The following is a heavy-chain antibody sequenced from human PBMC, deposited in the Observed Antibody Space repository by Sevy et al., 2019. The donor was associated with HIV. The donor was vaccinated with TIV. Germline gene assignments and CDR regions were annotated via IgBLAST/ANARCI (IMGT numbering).Heavy chain of an antibody. CDR3: AQETVGSFDS. CDR1: GFTFSAYW. CDR2: IKSDGGDK. J-gene: IGHJ4*02. Sequence: GGSLRLSCAASGFTFSAYWMNWVRQAPGKGLEWVANIKSDGGDKHYVDSVEGRFTISRDNAKNSLYLQMNSLRVEDTAVYYCAQETVGSFDSWGQGTLVTVSS. D-gene: IGHD3-16*01. V-gene: IGHV3-7*01.